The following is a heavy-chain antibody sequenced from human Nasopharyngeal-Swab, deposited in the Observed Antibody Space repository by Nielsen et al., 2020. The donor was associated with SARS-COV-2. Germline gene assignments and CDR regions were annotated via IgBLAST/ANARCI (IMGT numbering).Heavy chain of an antibody. CDR3: ARGFDP. CDR1: GGPISTYY. Sequence: SETLSLTFTPPGGPISTYYWSWIPQPQGRGLEWIGYIYYSGSTNYNPSLKSRVTISVDTSKNQFSLKLSSVTAADTAVYYCARGFDPWGQGTLVTVSS. CDR2: IYYSGST. J-gene: IGHJ5*02. V-gene: IGHV4-59*01.